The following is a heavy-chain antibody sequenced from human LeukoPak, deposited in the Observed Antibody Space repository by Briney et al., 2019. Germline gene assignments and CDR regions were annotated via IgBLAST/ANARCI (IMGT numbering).Heavy chain of an antibody. CDR1: GFTFSRNW. CDR3: ASQSFARFDP. Sequence: GGPLRLSCVASGFTFSRNWMSWVRQAPGKGLEWVGNIQPDGSEQYPVDSVKGRFTISRDNARNSLFLQMNSLRVEDTAVYYCASQSFARFDPWGQGTLVTVSS. J-gene: IGHJ5*02. V-gene: IGHV3-7*01. CDR2: IQPDGSEQ. D-gene: IGHD3-16*01.